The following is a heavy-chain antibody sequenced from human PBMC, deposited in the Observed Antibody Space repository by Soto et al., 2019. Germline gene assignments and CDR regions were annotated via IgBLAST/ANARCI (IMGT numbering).Heavy chain of an antibody. CDR1: GDTFNFYS. V-gene: IGHV1-69*02. CDR3: ASSYGSGYRAFDY. D-gene: IGHD3-10*01. CDR2: VIPILSMS. Sequence: QVQLVQSGAEVKRPGSSVKVSCKASGDTFNFYSINWVRQAPGVGLEWVGRVIPILSMSNYAQRFQGRVTMTAEKSTSTDYMELRSLRSEDTAIYYCASSYGSGYRAFDYWGQGALVTVSS. J-gene: IGHJ4*02.